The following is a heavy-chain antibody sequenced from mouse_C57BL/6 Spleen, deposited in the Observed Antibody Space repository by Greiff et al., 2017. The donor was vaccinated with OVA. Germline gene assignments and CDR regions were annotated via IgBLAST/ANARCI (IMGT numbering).Heavy chain of an antibody. V-gene: IGHV3-6*01. CDR2: ISYDGSN. CDR3: ARDYYLQGYFDY. Sequence: EVKLMESGPGLVKPSQSLSLTCSVTGYSITSGYYWNWIRQFPGNKLEWMGYISYDGSNNYNPSLKNRISITRDTSKNQFFLKLNSVTTEDTATYYCARDYYLQGYFDYWGQGTTLTVSS. CDR1: GYSITSGYY. J-gene: IGHJ2*01. D-gene: IGHD1-1*01.